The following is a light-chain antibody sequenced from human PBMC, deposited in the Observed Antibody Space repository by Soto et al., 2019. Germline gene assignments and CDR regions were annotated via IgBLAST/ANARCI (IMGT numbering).Light chain of an antibody. Sequence: QSALTQPASVSGSPGQSITISCTGTRSDVGGYNSVCWHQQHPGKAPKLIIYEVSNRPSGISDRFSASKSGNTASLTISGLQADDEADYYCSLYTSENTYVFGTGTKVTVL. CDR3: SLYTSENTYV. CDR2: EVS. V-gene: IGLV2-14*01. J-gene: IGLJ1*01. CDR1: RSDVGGYNS.